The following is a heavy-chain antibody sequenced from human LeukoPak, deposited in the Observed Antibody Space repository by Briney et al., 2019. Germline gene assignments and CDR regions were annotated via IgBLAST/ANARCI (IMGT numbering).Heavy chain of an antibody. V-gene: IGHV3-30-3*01. CDR3: ARDPYYYGSGSYHADY. D-gene: IGHD3-10*01. Sequence: GGSLRLSCAASGFRFSNYAMHWVRQAPGKGLEWVAVISFDGSKEDYADSVKGRFTISRDNSKNTLYVQLNSLSVEDTAVYYCARDPYYYGSGSYHADYWGQGTLVTVSS. CDR2: ISFDGSKE. CDR1: GFRFSNYA. J-gene: IGHJ4*02.